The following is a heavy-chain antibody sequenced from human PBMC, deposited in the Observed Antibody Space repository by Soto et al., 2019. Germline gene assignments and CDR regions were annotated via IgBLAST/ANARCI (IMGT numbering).Heavy chain of an antibody. D-gene: IGHD2-15*01. Sequence: EVQLVESGGGVVQPGASLRLSCAASEFTFSAYDMHWVRQTTGKGLEWVSAIGAADDPYYLGSVKGRFTISRENAKNSLYLQMNSLRAEDTAVYYCARAYSGRLPRRADYYFAMDVWGQGTTVTVSS. V-gene: IGHV3-13*05. CDR3: ARAYSGRLPRRADYYFAMDV. CDR2: IGAADDP. CDR1: EFTFSAYD. J-gene: IGHJ6*02.